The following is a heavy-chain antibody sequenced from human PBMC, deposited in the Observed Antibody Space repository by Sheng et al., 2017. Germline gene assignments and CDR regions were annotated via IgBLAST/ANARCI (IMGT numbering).Heavy chain of an antibody. J-gene: IGHJ4*02. CDR1: GFTFSNYW. Sequence: ESGGGVVQPGRSLRLSCAASGFTFSNYWMHWVRQAPGKGPVCVSRVNGDGTTTTYADSVRGRFTISRDNAKNTLYLQMNSLRAEDTAVYYCARCVGGDCYSGGYWGQGTLVTVSS. CDR3: ARCVGGDCYSGGY. CDR2: VNGDGTTT. V-gene: IGHV3-74*02. D-gene: IGHD2-21*02.